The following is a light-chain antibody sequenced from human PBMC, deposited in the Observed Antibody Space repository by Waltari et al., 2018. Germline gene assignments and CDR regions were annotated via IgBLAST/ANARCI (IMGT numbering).Light chain of an antibody. CDR1: YSNIGNNI. CDR3: ASWDDSLNGHWV. J-gene: IGLJ2*01. Sequence: QSVLTQPPSASGTPGQRVTISCSGTYSNIGNNIVNWYQQLPGKAPKLLIYRNDRRPSGVPVRFSGSKSGSSVSLDIDGLHSEDEADYYCASWDDSLNGHWVFGGGTKVTVL. V-gene: IGLV1-44*01. CDR2: RND.